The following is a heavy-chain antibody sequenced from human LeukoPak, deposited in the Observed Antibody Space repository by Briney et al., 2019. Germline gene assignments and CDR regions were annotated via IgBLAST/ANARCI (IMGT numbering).Heavy chain of an antibody. V-gene: IGHV4-39*07. CDR2: INHSGST. D-gene: IGHD2-21*01. Sequence: PSETLSLTCTVSGGSISSSSYYWGWIRQPPGKGLEWIGEINHSGSTNYNPSLKSRVTISVDTSKNQFSLKLSSVTAADTAVYYCARGGVVVVIPKRLWFDPWGQGTLVTVSS. CDR1: GGSISSSSYY. CDR3: ARGGVVVVIPKRLWFDP. J-gene: IGHJ5*02.